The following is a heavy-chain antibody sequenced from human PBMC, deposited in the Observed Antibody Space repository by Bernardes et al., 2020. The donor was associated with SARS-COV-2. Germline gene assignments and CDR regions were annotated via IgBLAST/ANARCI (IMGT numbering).Heavy chain of an antibody. CDR3: ARDTRDYDFWIGEYYYYYMDV. V-gene: IGHV4-59*01. CDR2: IYYSGST. Sequence: SETLSLTCTVSGGSISSYYWSWIRQPPGKGLEWIGYIYYSGSTNYNPSLKSRVTISVDTSKNQFSLKLSSVTAADTAVYYCARDTRDYDFWIGEYYYYYMDVWGKGTTVTVSS. J-gene: IGHJ6*03. CDR1: GGSISSYY. D-gene: IGHD3-3*01.